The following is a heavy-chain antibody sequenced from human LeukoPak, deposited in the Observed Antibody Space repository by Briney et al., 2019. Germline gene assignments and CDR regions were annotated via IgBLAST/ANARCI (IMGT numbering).Heavy chain of an antibody. Sequence: GGSLRLSCAASGFTFSSYGMSWVRQAPGKGLEWVSAISGSGGSTYYADSVKGRFTISRDNSKNTLYLQMNSLRAEDTAVYYCARAPGMAVAGRDSYYFDYWGQGTLVTVSS. CDR3: ARAPGMAVAGRDSYYFDY. CDR1: GFTFSSYG. V-gene: IGHV3-23*01. CDR2: ISGSGGST. J-gene: IGHJ4*02. D-gene: IGHD6-19*01.